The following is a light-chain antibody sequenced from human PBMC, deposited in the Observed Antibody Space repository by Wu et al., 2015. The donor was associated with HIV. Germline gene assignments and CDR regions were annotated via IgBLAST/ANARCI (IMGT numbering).Light chain of an antibody. Sequence: VVMTQSPATLSVSSGERATLSCRASQSVSNNLAWYQQKPGQAPRLLMSGASTRATGIPARFSGSGSATEFILTTSRMQSEDFAVYYCQQYNNWPWTFGQGTKVEIK. V-gene: IGKV3-15*01. CDR1: QSVSNN. CDR3: QQYNNWPWT. J-gene: IGKJ1*01. CDR2: GAS.